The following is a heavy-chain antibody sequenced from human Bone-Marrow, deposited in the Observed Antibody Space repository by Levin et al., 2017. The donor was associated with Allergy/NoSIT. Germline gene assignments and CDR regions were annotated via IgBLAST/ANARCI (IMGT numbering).Heavy chain of an antibody. CDR3: ARDPGVPSSIYGVDV. V-gene: IGHV1-69*01. CDR1: GGAFNYYG. D-gene: IGHD2-2*01. Sequence: GGSLRLSCKASGGAFNYYGIIWVRQAPGQGLECMGGIIPIYGTTNYAQKFQGRVTITADESTNTAYMELSSLTFEDTAVYYCARDPGVPSSIYGVDVWGQGTTVTVSS. J-gene: IGHJ6*02. CDR2: IIPIYGTT.